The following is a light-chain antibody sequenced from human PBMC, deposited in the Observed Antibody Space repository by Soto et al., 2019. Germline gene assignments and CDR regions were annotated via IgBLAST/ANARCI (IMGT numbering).Light chain of an antibody. Sequence: QPVLTQPPSASGSPGQSVTISCTGTSSDVGGYNYVSWYQQHPGKAPKLMIYEVSKRPSGVPDRFSGSKSGNMASLTVSGLQAEDEADYYCSSYAGSNNVVFGGGTKLTVL. J-gene: IGLJ2*01. CDR2: EVS. CDR1: SSDVGGYNY. V-gene: IGLV2-8*01. CDR3: SSYAGSNNVV.